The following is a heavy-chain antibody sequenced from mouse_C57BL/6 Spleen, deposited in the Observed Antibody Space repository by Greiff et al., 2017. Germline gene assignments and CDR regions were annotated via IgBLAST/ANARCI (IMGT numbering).Heavy chain of an antibody. CDR2: ISYSGST. J-gene: IGHJ2*01. CDR1: GYSITSGYD. Sequence: VQLKQSGPGMVKPSQSLSLTCTVTGYSITSGYDWHWIRHFPGNKLEWMGYISYSGSTNYNPSLKSRISITHDTSKNHFFLKLNSVTTEDTATYYCARDRHGGFDYWGQGTTLTVSS. V-gene: IGHV3-1*01. CDR3: ARDRHGGFDY. D-gene: IGHD1-1*02.